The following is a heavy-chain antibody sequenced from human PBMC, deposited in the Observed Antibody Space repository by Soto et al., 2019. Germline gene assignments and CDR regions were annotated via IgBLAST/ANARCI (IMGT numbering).Heavy chain of an antibody. CDR3: ARAVGDPLYYLDY. CDR2: TDYSGNT. V-gene: IGHV4-59*08. CDR1: SDSISSYY. Sequence: QVQLQESGPGLVRPSETPSLTCTVSSDSISSYYWIWIRQSRGKGLEWIGYTDYSGNTNYNPSLKSRVTISGDTSKNQYSLRLSSVTAADTAVHYCARAVGDPLYYLDYWGQGTLVTVSS. J-gene: IGHJ4*02. D-gene: IGHD6-19*01.